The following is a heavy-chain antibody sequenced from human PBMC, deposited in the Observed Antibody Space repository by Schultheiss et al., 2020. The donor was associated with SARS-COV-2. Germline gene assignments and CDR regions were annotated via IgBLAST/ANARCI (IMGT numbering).Heavy chain of an antibody. J-gene: IGHJ6*02. CDR2: MNPNSGNT. CDR1: GYTFTSYG. CDR3: ARGPSVIHYYYYYGMDV. V-gene: IGHV1-8*02. D-gene: IGHD2-21*01. Sequence: ASVKVSCKASGYTFTSYGISWVRQATGQGLEWMGWMNPNSGNTGYAQKFQGRVTMTRNTSISTAYMELSSLRSEDTAVYYCARGPSVIHYYYYYGMDVWGQGTTVTVSS.